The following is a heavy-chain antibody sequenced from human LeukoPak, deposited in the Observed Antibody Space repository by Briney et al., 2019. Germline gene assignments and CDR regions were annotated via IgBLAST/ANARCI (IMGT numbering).Heavy chain of an antibody. V-gene: IGHV4-59*02. J-gene: IGHJ6*03. CDR3: ARAVAGSYYYYYMDV. CDR1: AVSVSRHF. D-gene: IGHD6-19*01. Sequence: PSETLSLTCNFSAVSVSRHFWSWIRQTPEKGLEWLGYVFSSGSTNYNPSLKSRLTISLDASKHQFSLTLKSVTAADTAVYYCARAVAGSYYYYYMDVWGKGTTVTVSS. CDR2: VFSSGST.